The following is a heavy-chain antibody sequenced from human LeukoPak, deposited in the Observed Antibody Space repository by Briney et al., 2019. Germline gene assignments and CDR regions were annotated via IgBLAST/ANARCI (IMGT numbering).Heavy chain of an antibody. J-gene: IGHJ6*02. D-gene: IGHD6-19*01. CDR3: AKEVVAGDYYYYGMDV. CDR2: IYSGGST. V-gene: IGHV3-53*05. Sequence: PGGSLRLSCAASGFTVSSNYMSWVRQAPGKGLEWVSVIYSGGSTYYADSVKGRFTISRDNSKNTLYLQMNSLRAEDTAVYYCAKEVVAGDYYYYGMDVWGQGTTVTVSS. CDR1: GFTVSSNY.